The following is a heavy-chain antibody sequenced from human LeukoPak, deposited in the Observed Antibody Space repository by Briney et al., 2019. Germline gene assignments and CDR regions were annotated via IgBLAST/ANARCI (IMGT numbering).Heavy chain of an antibody. CDR3: VKSSDWYLEY. J-gene: IGHJ4*02. CDR1: GYSFISYY. D-gene: IGHD3-9*01. CDR2: INPNSGGT. V-gene: IGHV1-2*02. Sequence: ALVKVSCKASGYSFISYYIHWVRQAPGQGLTWMGWINPNSGGTNYAQNFQGRVTLTRDTTISTAYMELSRLRSDDTAVYYCVKSSDWYLEYWGQGTLVTVSS.